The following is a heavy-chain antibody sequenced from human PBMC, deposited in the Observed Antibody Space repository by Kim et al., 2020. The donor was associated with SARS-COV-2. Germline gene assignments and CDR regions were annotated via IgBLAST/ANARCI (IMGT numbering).Heavy chain of an antibody. V-gene: IGHV2-5*02. CDR3: AHSITGFDAAY. CDR2: IYWDDDK. Sequence: SGPTLVNPTQTLTLTCTFSGFSLTGAGVGVGWIRQPPGKALEWLAIIYWDDDKRYSPSLQSRLTITKDTSKNHVVLTMTNMDPVDTGTYYCAHSITGFDAAYWGQGTLVTVSS. CDR1: GFSLTGAGVG. D-gene: IGHD5-12*01. J-gene: IGHJ4*02.